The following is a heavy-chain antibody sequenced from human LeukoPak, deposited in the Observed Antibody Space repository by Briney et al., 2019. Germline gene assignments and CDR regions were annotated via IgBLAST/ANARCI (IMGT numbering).Heavy chain of an antibody. CDR3: ARDLGLRYFDWFTDY. V-gene: IGHV3-21*01. J-gene: IGHJ4*02. Sequence: GGSLRLSCAASGFTFSSYSMNWVRQAPGKGLEWVSSISSSSSYIYYADSVKGRFTISRDNAKNSLYLQMNSLRAEDTAVYYCARDLGLRYFDWFTDYWGQGTLVTVSS. CDR1: GFTFSSYS. CDR2: ISSSSSYI. D-gene: IGHD3-9*01.